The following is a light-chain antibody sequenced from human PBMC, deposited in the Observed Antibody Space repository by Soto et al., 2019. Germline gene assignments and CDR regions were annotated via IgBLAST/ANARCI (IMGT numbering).Light chain of an antibody. V-gene: IGKV3-20*01. CDR1: KSVSSSY. Sequence: EIVLTQSQGTLSLSPGEIATLSCRSSKSVSSSYLAWYQQKPGQAPRLLIYGASSRASGIPDGVSGSGAGTESPLTISGLESEDFAVYFCQQYGSSPPPVTFGGGTKVEIK. CDR2: GAS. J-gene: IGKJ4*01. CDR3: QQYGSSPPPVT.